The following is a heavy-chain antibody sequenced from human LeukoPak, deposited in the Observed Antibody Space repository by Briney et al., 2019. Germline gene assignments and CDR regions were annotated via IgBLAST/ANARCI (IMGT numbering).Heavy chain of an antibody. CDR2: ISSSSSYI. V-gene: IGHV3-21*04. J-gene: IGHJ3*01. D-gene: IGHD6-13*01. CDR3: AKARIAAAGTGAFDV. Sequence: PGGSLRLSCAASGFTFSSYSMNWVRQAPGKGLEWVSSISSSSSYIYYADSVKGRFTISRDNSKNRLYLQMNSLRAEDTAVYYCAKARIAAAGTGAFDVWGQGTMVTVSS. CDR1: GFTFSSYS.